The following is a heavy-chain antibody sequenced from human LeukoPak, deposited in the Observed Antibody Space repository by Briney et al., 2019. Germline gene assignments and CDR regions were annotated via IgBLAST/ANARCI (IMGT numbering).Heavy chain of an antibody. CDR2: IRYDGSNK. V-gene: IGHV3-30*02. CDR3: AKEVTTVTTATFDY. J-gene: IGHJ4*02. D-gene: IGHD4-17*01. Sequence: PGGSLRLSCAASGFTFSRYGMHWVRQAPGKGLEWVAFIRYDGSNKYYADSVKGRFTISRDNSKNTLYLQMNSLRAEDTAVYYCAKEVTTVTTATFDYWGQGTLVTVSS. CDR1: GFTFSRYG.